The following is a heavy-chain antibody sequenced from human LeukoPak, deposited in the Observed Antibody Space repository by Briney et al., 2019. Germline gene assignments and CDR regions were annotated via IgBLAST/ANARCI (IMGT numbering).Heavy chain of an antibody. CDR2: ISGSGGST. Sequence: PGGSLRLSCAASGFTFSSYAMSWVRQAPGKGLEWVSAISGSGGSTYYADPVKGRFTISRDNSKNTLYLQMNSLRAEDTAVYYCAKGHLPFQPEYYFDYWGQGTLVTVSS. D-gene: IGHD2-2*01. J-gene: IGHJ4*02. CDR3: AKGHLPFQPEYYFDY. CDR1: GFTFSSYA. V-gene: IGHV3-23*01.